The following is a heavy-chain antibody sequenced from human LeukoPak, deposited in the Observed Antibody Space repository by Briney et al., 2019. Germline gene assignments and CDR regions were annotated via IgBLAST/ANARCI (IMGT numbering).Heavy chain of an antibody. CDR1: GFTFSAYA. D-gene: IGHD2/OR15-2a*01. J-gene: IGHJ3*02. V-gene: IGHV3-21*03. CDR3: TTYNSRDAFDI. Sequence: GGSLRLSCEASGFTFSAYAMTWVRQAPGKGLEWVSSISSSSSYIYYADSVKGRFTISRDNAKNSLYLQMNSLKTEDTAVYYCTTYNSRDAFDIWGQGTMVIVSS. CDR2: ISSSSSYI.